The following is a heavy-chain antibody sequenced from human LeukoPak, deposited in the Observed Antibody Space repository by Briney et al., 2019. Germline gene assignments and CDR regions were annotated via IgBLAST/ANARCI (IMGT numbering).Heavy chain of an antibody. CDR3: ARGWTDAASYYYGSGSPTYYFDY. CDR1: VGSISSYY. Sequence: SETLSLTCTVSVGSISSYYWSWIRQPPGKGLEWIGYIYYSGSTNYNPSLKSRVTISVDTSKNQFSLKLSSVTAADTAVYYCARGWTDAASYYYGSGSPTYYFDYWGQGTLVTVSS. CDR2: IYYSGST. V-gene: IGHV4-59*12. J-gene: IGHJ4*02. D-gene: IGHD3-10*01.